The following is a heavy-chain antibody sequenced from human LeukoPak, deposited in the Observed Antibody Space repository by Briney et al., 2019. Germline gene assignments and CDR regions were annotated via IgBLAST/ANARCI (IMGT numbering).Heavy chain of an antibody. CDR2: IYHSGST. D-gene: IGHD2-2*01. Sequence: SETLSLTCTVSGASMTNYYWSWIRQPPGKGLEWIGSIYHSGSTYYNPSLKSRVTISVDTSKNQFSLKLSSVTAADTAVYYCVVVPAANPEPYYYYYYMDVWGKGTTVTVSS. J-gene: IGHJ6*03. V-gene: IGHV4-59*04. CDR3: VVVPAANPEPYYYYYYMDV. CDR1: GASMTNYY.